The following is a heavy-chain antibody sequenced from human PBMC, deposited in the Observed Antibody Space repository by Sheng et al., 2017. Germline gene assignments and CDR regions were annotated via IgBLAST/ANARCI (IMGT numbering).Heavy chain of an antibody. Sequence: QVQLVQSEAEVKKPGSSVKVSCKTSGGSFSTYPISWVRQAPGQGLEWMGGVIPILHRVTYAQRFQGRVTITADKSTNTAYMELNSLRSEDTAIYYCARDRVEMRTSHFDSWGQGTLVTVSS. CDR2: VIPILHRV. CDR3: ARDRVEMRTSHFDS. V-gene: IGHV1-69*10. J-gene: IGHJ4*02. CDR1: GGSFSTYP. D-gene: IGHD2-15*01.